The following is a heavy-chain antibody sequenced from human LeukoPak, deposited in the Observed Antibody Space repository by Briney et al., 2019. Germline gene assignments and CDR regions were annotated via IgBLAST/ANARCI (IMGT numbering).Heavy chain of an antibody. D-gene: IGHD1-26*01. J-gene: IGHJ4*02. V-gene: IGHV3-64*01. CDR3: ARVNSGSYGY. CDR2: ISSNGGST. CDR1: GFTFSSYA. Sequence: GGSLRLSCAASGFTFSSYAMHWVRQAPGKGLEYVSAISSNGGSTYYANSVKGRFTISRDNSKNTLYLQMGSLRAGDMAVYYCARVNSGSYGYWGQGTLVTVSS.